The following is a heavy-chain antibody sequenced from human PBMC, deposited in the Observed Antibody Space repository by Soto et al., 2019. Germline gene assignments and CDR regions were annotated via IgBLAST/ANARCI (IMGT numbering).Heavy chain of an antibody. Sequence: TSETLSLTCTVSGGSISSSSYYWGWIRQPPGKGLEWIGSIYYSGSTYYNPSLKSRVTISVDTSKNQFSLKLSSVTAADTAVYYCARRGPLRVPAASDYYYYGMDVRGQGTTVTVSS. J-gene: IGHJ6*02. CDR1: GGSISSSSYY. CDR2: IYYSGST. CDR3: ARRGPLRVPAASDYYYYGMDV. V-gene: IGHV4-39*01. D-gene: IGHD2-2*01.